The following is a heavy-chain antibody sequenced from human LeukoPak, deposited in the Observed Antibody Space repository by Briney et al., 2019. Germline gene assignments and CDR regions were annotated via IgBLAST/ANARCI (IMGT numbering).Heavy chain of an antibody. D-gene: IGHD3-22*01. Sequence: ASVKVSCKASGYTFTSYGISWVRQAPGQGLEWMGWISAYNGNTNYAQKIQGRVTMTTDTSTSTAYMELRSLRSDDTAVYYCARDYYDSSGYWGLTYYYGMDVWGQGTTVTVSS. V-gene: IGHV1-18*01. J-gene: IGHJ6*02. CDR1: GYTFTSYG. CDR3: ARDYYDSSGYWGLTYYYGMDV. CDR2: ISAYNGNT.